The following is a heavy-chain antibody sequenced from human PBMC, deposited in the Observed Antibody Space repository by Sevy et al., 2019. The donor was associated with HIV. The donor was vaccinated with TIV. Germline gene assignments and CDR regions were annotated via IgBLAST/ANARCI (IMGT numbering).Heavy chain of an antibody. CDR1: GFTFSSYW. CDR3: VREGLGGFSYSLDC. V-gene: IGHV3-7*01. J-gene: IGHJ4*02. D-gene: IGHD5-18*01. CDR2: MKEDGSEK. Sequence: GGSLSLSCAASGFTFSSYWMSWVRQAPGKGLEWVDTMKEDGSEKSYVDSVKGRFTISRDNAKNSLYLQMNSLRVDDTALYYCVREGLGGFSYSLDCWGQGTLVTVSS.